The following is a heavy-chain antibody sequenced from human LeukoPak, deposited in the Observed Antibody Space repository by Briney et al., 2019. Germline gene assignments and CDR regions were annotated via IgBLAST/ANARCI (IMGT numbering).Heavy chain of an antibody. D-gene: IGHD2-15*01. CDR1: GYSISSGLF. J-gene: IGHJ5*02. V-gene: IGHV4-38-2*02. Sequence: SETLSLTRAFSGYSISSGLFWAWMRQSPGKGLEWIGSIYHSGSSFYNPSLKGRVTISIDRSNNQFSLRLSSVTAADTAVYYCARDLDCSGGTCYFDPWGQGTLVTVSS. CDR2: IYHSGSS. CDR3: ARDLDCSGGTCYFDP.